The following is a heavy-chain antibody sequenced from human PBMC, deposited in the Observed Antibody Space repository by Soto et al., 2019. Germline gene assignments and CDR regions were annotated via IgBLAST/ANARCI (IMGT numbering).Heavy chain of an antibody. Sequence: QITLKESGPTLVKPTQTLTLTCTFSGFSLSTSGVGVGWIRQPPGKALEWLALIYWNDDKRYSPSLKSRLTITKDSSKNQVVLTMTNMDPVDTATYYGALYLPTLSRVAVAGHFDYWGQGTMVTVSS. D-gene: IGHD6-19*01. CDR3: ALYLPTLSRVAVAGHFDY. J-gene: IGHJ4*02. CDR2: IYWNDDK. CDR1: GFSLSTSGVG. V-gene: IGHV2-5*01.